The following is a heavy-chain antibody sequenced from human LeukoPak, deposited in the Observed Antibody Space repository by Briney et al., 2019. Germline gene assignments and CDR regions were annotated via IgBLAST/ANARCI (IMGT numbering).Heavy chain of an antibody. J-gene: IGHJ4*02. CDR2: IYYSGST. Sequence: SETLSLTCTVSGGSISSSSYYWGWIRQPPGKGLEWIGSIYYSGSTYYNPSLKSRVTISVDTSRNQFSLKLSSVTAADTAVYYCARVSVAAGSSKFDYWGQGTLVTVSS. D-gene: IGHD6-13*01. CDR3: ARVSVAAGSSKFDY. CDR1: GGSISSSSYY. V-gene: IGHV4-39*01.